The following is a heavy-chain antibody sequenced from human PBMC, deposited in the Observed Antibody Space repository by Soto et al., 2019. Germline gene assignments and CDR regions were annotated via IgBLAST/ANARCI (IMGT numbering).Heavy chain of an antibody. V-gene: IGHV4-34*01. CDR2: INHSGST. CDR3: ARGGAAAAIYYYYYYGMDV. J-gene: IGHJ6*02. Sequence: SETLSLTCAVYGGSFGGHYWSWIRQPPGKGLEWIGEINHSGSTNYNPSLKSRVTISVDTSKNQFSLKLSSVTAADTAVYYCARGGAAAAIYYYYYYGMDVWGQGTTVTVSS. D-gene: IGHD6-13*01. CDR1: GGSFGGHY.